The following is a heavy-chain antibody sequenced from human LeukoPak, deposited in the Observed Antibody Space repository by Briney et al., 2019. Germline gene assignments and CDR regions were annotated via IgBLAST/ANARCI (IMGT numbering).Heavy chain of an antibody. V-gene: IGHV3-23*01. Sequence: PGGSLRLSCAASGFTFSSYAMSWVRQAPGKGLEWVSAISGSGGSTYYADSVKGRFTISRDNSKNTLYLQMNSLRAEDTAEYYCAKGAGITFGGVIAPDFWGQGTLVTVSS. CDR1: GFTFSSYA. J-gene: IGHJ4*02. CDR3: AKGAGITFGGVIAPDF. CDR2: ISGSGGST. D-gene: IGHD3-16*02.